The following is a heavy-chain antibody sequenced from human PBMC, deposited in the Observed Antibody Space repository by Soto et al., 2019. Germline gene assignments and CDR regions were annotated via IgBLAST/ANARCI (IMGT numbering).Heavy chain of an antibody. CDR3: ARDLVGTTFQGY. CDR2: ISSSSGAM. CDR1: GFTFSSYG. D-gene: IGHD1-7*01. V-gene: IGHV3-48*02. Sequence: GGSLRLSCAASGFTFSSYGMHWVRQAPGKGLEWVSYISSSSGAMYYADSVKGRFTISRDNAKNSLYLQMNGLRDEDTAVYYCARDLVGTTFQGYWGQGTLVTVSS. J-gene: IGHJ4*02.